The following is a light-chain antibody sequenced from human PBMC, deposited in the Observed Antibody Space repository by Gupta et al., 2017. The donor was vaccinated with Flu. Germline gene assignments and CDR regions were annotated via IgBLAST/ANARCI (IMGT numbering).Light chain of an antibody. CDR3: QQSDSTPMYT. V-gene: IGKV1-39*01. CDR2: AAS. Sequence: SLCASVGDRGTITCRASQSIRSYLSWYQQKPGKAPKLLIYAASSWKSGVSSRFSGSGCGTDFTLTISSRQQEDFATYYCQQSDSTPMYTFGQGTKMEIK. J-gene: IGKJ2*01. CDR1: QSIRSY.